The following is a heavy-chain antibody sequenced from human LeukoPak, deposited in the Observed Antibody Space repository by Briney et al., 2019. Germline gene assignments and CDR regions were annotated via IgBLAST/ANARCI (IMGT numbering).Heavy chain of an antibody. V-gene: IGHV1-18*01. CDR2: ISAYNGNK. D-gene: IGHD1-26*01. J-gene: IGHJ4*02. CDR1: GYTFTHYG. CDR3: ARDFPLVVGATTDYFDY. Sequence: ASVKVSCKASGYTFTHYGIGWVRQAPGQGPEWMGWISAYNGNKNYAQNLQARVIMTTDTSASTAYMELRSLRSDDTAVYYCARDFPLVVGATTDYFDYWGQGTLVTVSS.